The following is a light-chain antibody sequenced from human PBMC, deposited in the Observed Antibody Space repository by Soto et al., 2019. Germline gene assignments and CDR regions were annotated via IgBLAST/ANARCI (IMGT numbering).Light chain of an antibody. CDR2: GAS. J-gene: IGKJ2*01. V-gene: IGKV1-5*01. Sequence: DTQMTQSPSTLSASVGDTVTITCRARQNINNWLAWYQQKPEKVPKLLIYGASTLEDGVPSRFSGSRSVTEFSLTCNSLQPDDFATYYCQRYDGSFGQGTKLEIK. CDR3: QRYDGS. CDR1: QNINNW.